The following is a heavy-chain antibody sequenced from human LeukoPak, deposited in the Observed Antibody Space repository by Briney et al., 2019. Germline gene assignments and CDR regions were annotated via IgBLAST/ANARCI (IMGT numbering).Heavy chain of an antibody. D-gene: IGHD6-19*01. CDR1: GFSVGDHA. J-gene: IGHJ6*02. Sequence: GGSLRLSCTGSGFSVGDHAMTWVRQAPGKGLEWVGFIRSKAYGETTEYAASVNGRFTISRDDSTNTIYLQMDSLKIEDTAMYYCARGPIYLWLYYGMDVWGQGTTVTVSS. CDR2: IRSKAYGETT. CDR3: ARGPIYLWLYYGMDV. V-gene: IGHV3-49*04.